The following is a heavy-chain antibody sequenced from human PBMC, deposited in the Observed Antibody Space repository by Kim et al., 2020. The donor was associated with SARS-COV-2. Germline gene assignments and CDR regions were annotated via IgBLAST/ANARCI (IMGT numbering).Heavy chain of an antibody. CDR1: GGSISSYY. J-gene: IGHJ5*02. CDR3: ARGSLDLDWYPNWFDP. CDR2: IYTSGST. Sequence: SETLSLTCTVSGGSISSYYWSWIRQPAGKGLEWIGRIYTSGSTNYNPSLKSRVTMSVDTSKNQFSLKLSSVTAADTAVYYCARGSLDLDWYPNWFDPWGQGTLVTVSS. D-gene: IGHD3-9*01. V-gene: IGHV4-4*07.